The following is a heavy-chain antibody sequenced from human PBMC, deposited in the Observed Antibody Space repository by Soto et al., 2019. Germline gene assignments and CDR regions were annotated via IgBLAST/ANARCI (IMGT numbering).Heavy chain of an antibody. CDR1: GYTFTDFW. D-gene: IGHD3-22*01. CDR2: VYPDDSDT. Sequence: GESLKISCKGSGYTFTDFWIACVLQMPGKGLEWMGLVYPDDSDTRYSPSLQGQVTISADKSISTAYLQWRSLKASDTAMYYCARRDYYDSTAYFYWGQGTLVTVSS. V-gene: IGHV5-51*01. CDR3: ARRDYYDSTAYFY. J-gene: IGHJ4*02.